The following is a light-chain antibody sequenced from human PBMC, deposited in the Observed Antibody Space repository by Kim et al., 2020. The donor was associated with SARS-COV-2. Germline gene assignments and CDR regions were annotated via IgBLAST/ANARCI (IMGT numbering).Light chain of an antibody. CDR3: QSYDSSLKGV. CDR1: SSNIGAGYD. Sequence: GRRVTISCTGSSSNIGAGYDVHGYQQLPGTAPKLLIYGNSNRPSGVPDRFSGSKSGTSASLAITGLQAEDEADYYCQSYDSSLKGVFGTGTKVTVL. J-gene: IGLJ1*01. CDR2: GNS. V-gene: IGLV1-40*01.